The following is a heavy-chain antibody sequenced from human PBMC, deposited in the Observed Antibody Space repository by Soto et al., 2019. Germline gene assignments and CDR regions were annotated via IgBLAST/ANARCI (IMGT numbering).Heavy chain of an antibody. CDR1: GYTFTSYA. D-gene: IGHD6-19*01. V-gene: IGHV1-3*01. CDR3: ARDRIAVAVVEGCNWFDP. J-gene: IGHJ5*02. Sequence: QVQLVQSGAEVKKPGASVKVSCKASGYTFTSYAMHWVRQAPGQRLEWMGWINAGNGNTKYSQKFQGRVTITRDTSASTAYMELSSLRSEDTAVYYCARDRIAVAVVEGCNWFDPWGQGTLVTFSS. CDR2: INAGNGNT.